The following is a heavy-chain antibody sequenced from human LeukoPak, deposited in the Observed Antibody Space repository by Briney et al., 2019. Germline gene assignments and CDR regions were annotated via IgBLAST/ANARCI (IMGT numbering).Heavy chain of an antibody. J-gene: IGHJ6*02. Sequence: PGGSLRLSCAASGFTFSSYAMSWVRQAPGKGLEWVSSISVSGGSTYYADSVKGRFSFSRDNSKNTLYLQMNSLRAEDTAIYYCACCKAYSNSFGGFGSYFAMDVWGQGTTVTVSS. CDR2: ISVSGGST. CDR1: GFTFSSYA. V-gene: IGHV3-23*01. D-gene: IGHD3-10*01. CDR3: ACCKAYSNSFGGFGSYFAMDV.